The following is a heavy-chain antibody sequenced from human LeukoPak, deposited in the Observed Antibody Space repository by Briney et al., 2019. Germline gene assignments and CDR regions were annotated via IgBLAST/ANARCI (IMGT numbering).Heavy chain of an antibody. CDR2: IRRTSIFI. D-gene: IGHD1/OR15-1a*01. V-gene: IGHV3-21*01. Sequence: GGPLRLSCAASGFAFSTYTIPWVRRAPGKGLEWVSSIRRTSIFIFYADSVKGRFTLYRDNAKNSLYLQMHSLRAEDTDVYHWARVAGQGWGPITTYVDAHLDPWGQGTLVSVSS. J-gene: IGHJ5*02. CDR1: GFAFSTYT. CDR3: ARVAGQGWGPITTYVDAHLDP.